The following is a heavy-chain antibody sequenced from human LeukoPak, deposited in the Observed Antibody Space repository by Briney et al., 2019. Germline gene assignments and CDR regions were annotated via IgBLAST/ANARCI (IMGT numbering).Heavy chain of an antibody. Sequence: SPSETLSLTCTVSGGSISSYYWSWIRQPPGKGLEWIGYIYYSGSTNYNPSLKSRVTISVDTSKNQFSLKLSSVTAADTAVYYCARRSTATNWFDPWGQGTLVTVSS. CDR1: GGSISSYY. CDR3: ARRSTATNWFDP. V-gene: IGHV4-59*01. J-gene: IGHJ5*02. D-gene: IGHD4-11*01. CDR2: IYYSGST.